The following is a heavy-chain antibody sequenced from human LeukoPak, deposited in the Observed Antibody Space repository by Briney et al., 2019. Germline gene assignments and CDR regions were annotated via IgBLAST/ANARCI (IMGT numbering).Heavy chain of an antibody. V-gene: IGHV3-66*01. CDR2: IYSGGST. CDR3: AREDIVVVPAAIRTPYYYYYGMDV. J-gene: IGHJ6*02. D-gene: IGHD2-2*02. Sequence: GGSLRLSCAASGFTFSSNYMSWVRQAPGKGLEWVSVIYSGGSTYYADSVKGRFTISRDNSKNTLYLQMNSLRAEDTAVYYCAREDIVVVPAAIRTPYYYYYGMDVWGQGTTVTVSS. CDR1: GFTFSSNY.